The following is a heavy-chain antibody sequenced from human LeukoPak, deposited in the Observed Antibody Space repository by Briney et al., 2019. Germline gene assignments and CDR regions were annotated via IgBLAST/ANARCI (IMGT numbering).Heavy chain of an antibody. CDR1: GGSISSSSYY. J-gene: IGHJ5*02. CDR2: IYYSGST. Sequence: SETLSLTCTVSGGSISSSSYYWGWIRQPPGKGLEWIGSIYYSGSTYYNPSLKSRVTISVDTSKNQFSLKLSSVTAADTAVYHCARHRDYYGSGSYLNWFDPWGQGTLVTVSS. CDR3: ARHRDYYGSGSYLNWFDP. D-gene: IGHD3-10*01. V-gene: IGHV4-39*01.